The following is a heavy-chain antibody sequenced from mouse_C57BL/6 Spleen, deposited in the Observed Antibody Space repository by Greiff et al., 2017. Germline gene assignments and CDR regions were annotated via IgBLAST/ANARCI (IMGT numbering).Heavy chain of an antibody. CDR2: IYWDDDK. CDR1: GFSLSTSGMG. V-gene: IGHV8-12*01. Sequence: QVTLKVSGPGILQSSQTLSLTCSFSGFSLSTSGMGVSWIRQPSGKGLEWLAHIYWDDDKRYNPSLQSQPIISKDTSRNQVFLKIPSVDTADTATYYCARVYGNYEDVWGTGTTVTVSS. J-gene: IGHJ1*03. CDR3: ARVYGNYEDV. D-gene: IGHD2-1*01.